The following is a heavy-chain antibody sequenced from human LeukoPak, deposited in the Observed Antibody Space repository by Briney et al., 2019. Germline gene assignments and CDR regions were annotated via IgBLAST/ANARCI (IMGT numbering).Heavy chain of an antibody. Sequence: PGGSLRLSCAASGFTFSSYAMHWVRQAPGKGLEWVSAISGSGGSTYYADSVKGRFTISRDNSKNTLYLQMNSLRAEDTAVYYCAKGLDIVVVPAAIGWFDPWGQGTLVTVSS. D-gene: IGHD2-2*03. J-gene: IGHJ5*02. CDR2: ISGSGGST. CDR3: AKGLDIVVVPAAIGWFDP. V-gene: IGHV3-23*01. CDR1: GFTFSSYA.